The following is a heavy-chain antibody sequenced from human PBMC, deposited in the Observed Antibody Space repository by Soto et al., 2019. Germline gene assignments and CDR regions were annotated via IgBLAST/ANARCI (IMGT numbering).Heavy chain of an antibody. CDR2: IITIFGTA. CDR3: ALHVPAAGYYYGMDV. CDR1: GGTFSSYA. V-gene: IGHV1-69*12. D-gene: IGHD2-2*01. J-gene: IGHJ6*02. Sequence: QVQLVQSGAEVKKPGSSVKVSCKASGGTFSSYAISWVRQAPGQGLEWMGGIITIFGTANYAQKFQGRVTITADESTTTAYMELSSLISEDTAVYYFALHVPAAGYYYGMDVLGQGTTVTVSS.